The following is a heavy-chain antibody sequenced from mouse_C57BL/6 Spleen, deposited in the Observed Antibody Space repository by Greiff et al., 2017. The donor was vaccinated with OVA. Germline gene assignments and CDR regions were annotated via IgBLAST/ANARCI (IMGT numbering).Heavy chain of an antibody. CDR3: ANSGTAWFAY. D-gene: IGHD4-1*01. Sequence: QVHVKQSGAELVRPGASVKLSCKASGYTFTDYYINWVKQRPGQGLEWIARIYPGSGNTYYNEKFKGKATLTAEKSSSTAYMQLSSLTSEDSAVYFCANSGTAWFAYWGQGTLVTVSA. J-gene: IGHJ3*01. CDR2: IYPGSGNT. CDR1: GYTFTDYY. V-gene: IGHV1-76*01.